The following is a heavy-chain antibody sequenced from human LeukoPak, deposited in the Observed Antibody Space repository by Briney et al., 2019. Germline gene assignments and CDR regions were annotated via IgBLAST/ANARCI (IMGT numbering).Heavy chain of an antibody. Sequence: GGSLRLSCAASGFTFSSYGMSWVRQAPGKGLECVSSISGSGGSTNHADSVKGRFTISRDNSKNTLYLQMNSLRAEDTAVYYWSKGWTAESGDLFDYLGQGTLVTVSS. CDR2: ISGSGGST. D-gene: IGHD3/OR15-3a*01. V-gene: IGHV3-23*01. CDR1: GFTFSSYG. J-gene: IGHJ4*02. CDR3: SKGWTAESGDLFDY.